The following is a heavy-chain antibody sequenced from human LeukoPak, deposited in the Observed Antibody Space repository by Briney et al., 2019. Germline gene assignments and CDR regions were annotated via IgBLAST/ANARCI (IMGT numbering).Heavy chain of an antibody. CDR1: GGSVSSGSYY. CDR3: ARHTYYYDSSGYSFDY. V-gene: IGHV4-39*01. Sequence: SETLSLTCTVSGGSVSSGSYYWGWIRQPPGKGLEWIGSIYYSGSTYYNPSLKGRVTISVDTSKNQFSLKLSSVTAADTAVYYCARHTYYYDSSGYSFDYWGQGTLVTVSS. D-gene: IGHD3-22*01. CDR2: IYYSGST. J-gene: IGHJ4*02.